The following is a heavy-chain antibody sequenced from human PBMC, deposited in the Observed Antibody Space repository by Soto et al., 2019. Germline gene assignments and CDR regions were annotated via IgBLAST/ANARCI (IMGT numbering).Heavy chain of an antibody. J-gene: IGHJ5*02. Sequence: QMLLVQSGAEVKKPGSSVKVSCKASGGTFSSYGLSWVRQTPGRGLEWMGGIIPLFGTTNYAQKFRGRVTVTADESTSTVYMELRSLSFEDTAVYYCARSHGSSWYNWFDPWGQATLVTVSS. CDR2: IIPLFGTT. CDR1: GGTFSSYG. D-gene: IGHD6-13*01. CDR3: ARSHGSSWYNWFDP. V-gene: IGHV1-69*01.